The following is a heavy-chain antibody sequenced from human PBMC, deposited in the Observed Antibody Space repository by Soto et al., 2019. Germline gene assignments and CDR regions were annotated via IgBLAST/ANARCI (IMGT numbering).Heavy chain of an antibody. CDR3: AILYYYGSGSLNWFDP. D-gene: IGHD3-10*01. V-gene: IGHV4-31*03. J-gene: IGHJ5*02. CDR1: GGSISSGGYY. CDR2: IYYSGST. Sequence: SETLSLTCTVSGGSISSGGYYWSWIRQHPGKGLEWIGYIYYSGSTYYNPSLKSRVTISVDTSKNQFSLKLSSVTAADTALYYYAILYYYGSGSLNWFDPWGQGTLVTVSS.